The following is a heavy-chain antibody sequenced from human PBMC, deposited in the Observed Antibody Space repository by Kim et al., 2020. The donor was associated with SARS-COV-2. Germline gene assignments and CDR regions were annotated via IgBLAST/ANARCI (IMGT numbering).Heavy chain of an antibody. CDR1: GFTFSAYW. CDR3: ARDWGVPDHDWRFHV. J-gene: IGHJ2*01. Sequence: GGSLRLSCTASGFTFSAYWMHWVRQTPGKGLVWVSRITDNGNVQSYADSVKGRFTSSRDNAKNTLYLQMNSLRAEDTAVYYCARDWGVPDHDWRFHVWGRGTLVTVS. CDR2: ITDNGNVQ. D-gene: IGHD3-16*01. V-gene: IGHV3-74*01.